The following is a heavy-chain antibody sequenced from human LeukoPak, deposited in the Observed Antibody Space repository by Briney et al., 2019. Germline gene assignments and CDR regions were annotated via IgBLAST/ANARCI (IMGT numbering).Heavy chain of an antibody. CDR3: ARDADFWSGSSFDP. Sequence: PSETLSLTCAVYGGSLSGYYWTWIRHTPGKGLEWIGSIYHSGSTYYNPSLKSRVTISVDTSKNQFSLKLSSVTAADTAVYYCARDADFWSGSSFDPWGQGTLVTVSS. CDR1: GGSLSGYY. D-gene: IGHD3-3*01. J-gene: IGHJ5*02. CDR2: IYHSGST. V-gene: IGHV4-34*01.